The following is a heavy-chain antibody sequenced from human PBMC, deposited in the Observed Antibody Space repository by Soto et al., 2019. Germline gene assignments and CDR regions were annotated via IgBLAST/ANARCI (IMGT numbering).Heavy chain of an antibody. CDR2: IIPIFGTA. Sequence: GASVKVSCKASGGTFSSYAISWVRQAPGQGLEWMGGIIPIFGTANYAQKFQGRVTITADESTSTAYMELSSLRSEDTAVYYCARDPGYYDILTGYYPDHFDYWGQGTLVTVSS. CDR1: GGTFSSYA. V-gene: IGHV1-69*13. J-gene: IGHJ4*02. CDR3: ARDPGYYDILTGYYPDHFDY. D-gene: IGHD3-9*01.